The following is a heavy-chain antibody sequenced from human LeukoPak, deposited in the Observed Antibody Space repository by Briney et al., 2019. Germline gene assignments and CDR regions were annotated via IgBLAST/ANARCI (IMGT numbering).Heavy chain of an antibody. CDR1: GFTFSTYE. CDR3: AKVSGGYDFDY. Sequence: PGGSLRLSCAASGFTFSTYEMNWVRQAPGKGLEWVSYISSSDSIKNYADSVKGRFTISRDNAKNSLYLQVNSLRAEDTAVYYCAKVSGGYDFDYWGQGTLVTVSS. V-gene: IGHV3-48*03. CDR2: ISSSDSIK. J-gene: IGHJ4*02. D-gene: IGHD2-15*01.